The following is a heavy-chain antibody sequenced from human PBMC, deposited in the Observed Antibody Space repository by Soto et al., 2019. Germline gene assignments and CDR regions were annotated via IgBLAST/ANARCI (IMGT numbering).Heavy chain of an antibody. CDR3: ARAFNFGAARQFDY. CDR2: IYYSGST. Sequence: PSETLSLTCTVSDGSISSYYWSWIRQPPGKGLEWIGYIYYSGSTYYNPSLKSRVTISVDTSKNQFSLKLSSVTAADTAVYYCARAFNFGAARQFDYWGQGTLVTVSS. D-gene: IGHD6-6*01. J-gene: IGHJ4*02. CDR1: DGSISSYY. V-gene: IGHV4-59*12.